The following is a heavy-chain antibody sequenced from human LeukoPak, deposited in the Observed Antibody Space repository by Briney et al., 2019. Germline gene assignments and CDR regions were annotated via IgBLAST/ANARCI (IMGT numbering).Heavy chain of an antibody. CDR1: GFTYSDYS. V-gene: IGHV3-23*01. J-gene: IGHJ4*02. CDR2: ISGSGGST. Sequence: GGSLRLSCAASGFTYSDYSMSWVRQAPGKGLEWVSAISGSGGSTYYADSVKGRFTISRDNSKNTLYLQMNSLRAEDTAVYYCAKRGSSGYNYFDYWGQGTLVTVSS. D-gene: IGHD3-22*01. CDR3: AKRGSSGYNYFDY.